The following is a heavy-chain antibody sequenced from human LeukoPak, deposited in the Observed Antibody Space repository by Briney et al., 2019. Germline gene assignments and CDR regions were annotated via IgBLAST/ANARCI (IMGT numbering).Heavy chain of an antibody. Sequence: SETLSLTCTVSGGSISSYYWSWIRQPPGKGLEWIGYIYYSGSTNYNPSLKSRVTISVDTSKNQFSLKLSSVIAADTAVYYCARQRLLRYFDWLPFGAFDIWGQGTMVTVSS. CDR3: ARQRLLRYFDWLPFGAFDI. V-gene: IGHV4-59*08. CDR1: GGSISSYY. CDR2: IYYSGST. J-gene: IGHJ3*02. D-gene: IGHD3-9*01.